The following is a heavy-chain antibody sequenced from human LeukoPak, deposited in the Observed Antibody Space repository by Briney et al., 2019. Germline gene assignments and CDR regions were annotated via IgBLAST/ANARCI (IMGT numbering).Heavy chain of an antibody. CDR1: RLTLSGYW. CDR3: ARARGNTYGYFEY. V-gene: IGHV3-74*01. CDR2: INGDASST. Sequence: GGSLRLSCVASRLTLSGYWMHWVRQAPGKGLVWVSRINGDASSTSYADSVKGRFTISRDNAKSTLYLQMNSLRVEDTAVYYCARARGNTYGYFEYWGQGTLVTVSS. J-gene: IGHJ4*02. D-gene: IGHD5-18*01.